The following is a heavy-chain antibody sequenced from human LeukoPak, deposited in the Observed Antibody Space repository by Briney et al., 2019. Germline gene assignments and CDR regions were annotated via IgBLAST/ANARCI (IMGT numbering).Heavy chain of an antibody. CDR3: ARTYSTTDAFDI. D-gene: IGHD6-13*01. Sequence: ASVKVSCKASGYTFTDYYMHWVRQAPGQGLEWMGWINPNNGGTNYAQKFQGRVTMTRDTSISTAYMELSRLRSDDTAVYYCARTYSTTDAFDIWGQGTMVIVSS. CDR1: GYTFTDYY. CDR2: INPNNGGT. V-gene: IGHV1-2*02. J-gene: IGHJ3*02.